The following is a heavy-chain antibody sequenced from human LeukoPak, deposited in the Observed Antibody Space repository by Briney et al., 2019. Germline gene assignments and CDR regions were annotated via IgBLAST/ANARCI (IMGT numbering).Heavy chain of an antibody. CDR2: ISSSSSYI. V-gene: IGHV3-21*01. Sequence: GGSLRHSCAASGFTFSSYSMNWVRQAPGKGLEWVSSISSSSSYIYYADSVEGRFTISRDNAKNSLYLQMNSLRAEDTAVYYCARAKKPYCSSTSCRLGDWFDPWGQGTLVTVSS. CDR1: GFTFSSYS. D-gene: IGHD2-2*01. J-gene: IGHJ5*02. CDR3: ARAKKPYCSSTSCRLGDWFDP.